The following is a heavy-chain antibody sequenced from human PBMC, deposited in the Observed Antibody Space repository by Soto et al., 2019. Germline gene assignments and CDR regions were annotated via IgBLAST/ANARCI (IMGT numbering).Heavy chain of an antibody. Sequence: PRVSMRLSCAASAFASKNYAMSWVRQAPRKGLQWISTLTGSSSNIYYAGSLKGRFAISRDNSRYTLYLQMNSLTAEAPAVDYCTNGGATYGRMTCGYWGKGTLVAVSS. V-gene: IGHV3-23*01. CDR3: TNGGATYGRMTCGY. J-gene: IGHJ4*02. CDR1: AFASKNYA. D-gene: IGHD3-10*01. CDR2: LTGSSSNI.